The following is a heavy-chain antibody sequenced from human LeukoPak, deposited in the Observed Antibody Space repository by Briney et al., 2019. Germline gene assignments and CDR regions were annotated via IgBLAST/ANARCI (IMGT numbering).Heavy chain of an antibody. CDR1: GYTFTYYY. V-gene: IGHV1-2*02. CDR2: INPNTGGT. Sequence: ASVKVSCKASGYTFTYYYIHWVRQAPGQGLEWMGWINPNTGGTNYAQTFQGKVTMNRDTSISTAYMELRRLRFEDTAVYYCAKDFRDQWLVNAFHIWGQGTTVTVSS. CDR3: AKDFRDQWLVNAFHI. J-gene: IGHJ3*02. D-gene: IGHD6-19*01.